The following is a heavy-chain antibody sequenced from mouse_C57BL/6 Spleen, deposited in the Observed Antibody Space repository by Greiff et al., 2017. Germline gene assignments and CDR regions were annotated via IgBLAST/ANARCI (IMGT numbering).Heavy chain of an antibody. Sequence: VQLVESGAELVRPGTSVTLSCKASGYPFTNYWMGWAKQRPGHGLVWIGDIYPGAGYPNYNQKFKGKATLNADKSSSSAYMQFSNLAAEDFSIYNGARLGGGYSFAYWGQGTLVTVSA. CDR1: GYPFTNYW. CDR3: ARLGGGYSFAY. V-gene: IGHV1-63*01. D-gene: IGHD2-3*01. CDR2: IYPGAGYP. J-gene: IGHJ3*01.